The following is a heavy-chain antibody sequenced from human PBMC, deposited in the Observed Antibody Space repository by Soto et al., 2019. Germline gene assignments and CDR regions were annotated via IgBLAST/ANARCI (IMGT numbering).Heavy chain of an antibody. CDR2: IDNGGTNT. Sequence: PGGSLRLSCAASGITFSIHAMTWVRQAPGKGLEWVSRIDNGGTNTVYADAVKGRFTISRDNAKNTLYLQMNSLRAEDTAVYYCAKDRGGPDAFNIWGQGTMVTVSS. CDR3: AKDRGGPDAFNI. V-gene: IGHV3-74*01. J-gene: IGHJ3*02. CDR1: GITFSIHA. D-gene: IGHD3-10*01.